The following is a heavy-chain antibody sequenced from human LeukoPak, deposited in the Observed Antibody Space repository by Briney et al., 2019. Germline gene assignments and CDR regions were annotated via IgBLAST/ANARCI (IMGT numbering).Heavy chain of an antibody. CDR1: GDSIRSDYW. D-gene: IGHD3/OR15-3a*01. CDR3: TRDRGTGDLDAFHI. J-gene: IGHJ3*02. CDR2: IHSSGNT. V-gene: IGHV4-4*02. Sequence: SETLSLTCTVSGDSIRSDYWWNWVRQPPGKGPEWIGEIHSSGNTNYNTSLKSRVTFSVDASKNQVSLKLTSVSAADTAVYYCTRDRGTGDLDAFHIWGQGTLVIVSS.